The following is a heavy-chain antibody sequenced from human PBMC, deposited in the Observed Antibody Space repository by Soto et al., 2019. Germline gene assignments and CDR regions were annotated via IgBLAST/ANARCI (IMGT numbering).Heavy chain of an antibody. J-gene: IGHJ6*02. CDR1: GGTFSSYA. D-gene: IGHD3-10*01. V-gene: IGHV1-69*01. CDR2: IIPIFGTA. CDR3: ARRAEGYGSGSYYNEARYYYYYGMDV. Sequence: QVQLVQSGAEVKKPGSSVKVSCKASGGTFSSYAISWVRQAPGQGLEWMGGIIPIFGTANYAQKFQGRVTITADESTSPAYMELSSLRSEDTAVYYCARRAEGYGSGSYYNEARYYYYYGMDVWGQGTTVTVSS.